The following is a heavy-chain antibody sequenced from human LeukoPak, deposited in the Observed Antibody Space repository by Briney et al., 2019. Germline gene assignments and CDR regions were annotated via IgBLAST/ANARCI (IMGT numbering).Heavy chain of an antibody. D-gene: IGHD1-26*01. Sequence: PGGSLRLSCAASGFTFSSYAMHWVRQAPGKRLEYLSSITRDGGTTYYADSVKGRFTISRDNSKNTLYLQMGSLRAGDMALYYCARDLRGAADYWGQGTLVTVSS. V-gene: IGHV3-64*02. CDR2: ITRDGGTT. J-gene: IGHJ4*02. CDR1: GFTFSSYA. CDR3: ARDLRGAADY.